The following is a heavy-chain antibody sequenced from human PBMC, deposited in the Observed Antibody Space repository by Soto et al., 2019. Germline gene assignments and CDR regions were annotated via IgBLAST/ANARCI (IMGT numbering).Heavy chain of an antibody. J-gene: IGHJ5*02. CDR3: GREEAARLERWFDT. D-gene: IGHD6-6*01. V-gene: IGHV4-31*02. CDR2: INYCGTT. Sequence: WINDHPVKGLGWIGYINYCGTTHDSPSLKSRVTVSIDTSKNQFSLNLASVTAADTAVYFCGREEAARLERWFDTWGEGTLVTVHS.